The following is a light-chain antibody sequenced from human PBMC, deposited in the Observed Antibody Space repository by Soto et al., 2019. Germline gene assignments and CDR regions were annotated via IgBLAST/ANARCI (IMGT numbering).Light chain of an antibody. CDR3: SSYTTSSVV. CDR2: DVS. Sequence: QAVVTQPASVSGSPGQSITISCTGTSSGVGGYNYVSWYQQRPGKAPKLMIYDVSNRPSGVSNRFSGSKSGNTASLTISGLQAEDEADYYCSSYTTSSVVFGGGTKVTVL. CDR1: SSGVGGYNY. V-gene: IGLV2-14*01. J-gene: IGLJ2*01.